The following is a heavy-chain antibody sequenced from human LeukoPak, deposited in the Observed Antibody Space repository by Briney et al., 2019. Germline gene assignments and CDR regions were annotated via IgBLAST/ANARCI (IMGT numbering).Heavy chain of an antibody. CDR1: GFTFSSYS. Sequence: GGSLRLSCAASGFTFSSYSMNWVRQAPGKGLEWVSYISSSSSTIYYADSVKGRFTISRDNAKNSLYLQMNSLRAEDTAVYYCARVTSPAASPAEYFQHWGQGTLVTVSS. CDR3: ARVTSPAASPAEYFQH. CDR2: ISSSSSTI. D-gene: IGHD2-2*01. V-gene: IGHV3-48*01. J-gene: IGHJ1*01.